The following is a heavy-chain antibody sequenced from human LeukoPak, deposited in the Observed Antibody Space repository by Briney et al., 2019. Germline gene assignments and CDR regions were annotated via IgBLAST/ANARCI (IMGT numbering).Heavy chain of an antibody. V-gene: IGHV1-2*02. CDR2: INPNSGGT. Sequence: GASVKVSCKASGYTFTGYYMHWVRQAPGQGLEWMGWINPNSGGTNYAQKFQGRVTMTRDTSISTAYMELSRLRSDDTAVYYCARGVGTRLLPNYYYYMDVWGKGTTVTISS. CDR3: ARGVGTRLLPNYYYYMDV. J-gene: IGHJ6*03. D-gene: IGHD1-14*01. CDR1: GYTFTGYY.